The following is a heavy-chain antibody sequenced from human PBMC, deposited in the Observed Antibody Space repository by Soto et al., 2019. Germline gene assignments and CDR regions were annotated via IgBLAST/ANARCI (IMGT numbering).Heavy chain of an antibody. D-gene: IGHD2-2*02. Sequence: QVQLVESGGGVVQPGRSLRLSCAASGFTFSSYGMHWVRQAPGKGLEWVAVISYDGSNKYYADSVKGRFTISRDNSKNTLYLQMNSLRAEDTAVYYCAKVGSLIVVPAAIAHYYYGMDVWGQGTTVTVSS. V-gene: IGHV3-30*18. CDR3: AKVGSLIVVPAAIAHYYYGMDV. CDR1: GFTFSSYG. J-gene: IGHJ6*02. CDR2: ISYDGSNK.